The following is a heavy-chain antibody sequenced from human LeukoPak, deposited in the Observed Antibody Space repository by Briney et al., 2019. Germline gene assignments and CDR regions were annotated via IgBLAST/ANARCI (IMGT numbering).Heavy chain of an antibody. CDR2: IYYSGST. V-gene: IGHV4-39*01. D-gene: IGHD3-10*01. J-gene: IGHJ4*02. CDR1: GCSSISSIFY. CDR3: GNQFIPDDGSVSFFEY. Sequence: TLPVTCPFSGCSSISSIFYWVWIREPPGKALEWVGSIYYSGSTYYSTSLKGRVTISVDTPKVQFSLKVSSVTAGDTAVYYCGNQFIPDDGSVSFFEYWGQGILVTVRS.